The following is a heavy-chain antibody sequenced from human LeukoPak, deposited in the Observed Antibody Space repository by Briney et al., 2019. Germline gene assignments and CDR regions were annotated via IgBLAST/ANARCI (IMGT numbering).Heavy chain of an antibody. D-gene: IGHD2-2*01. J-gene: IGHJ5*02. CDR1: GGTFSSYA. Sequence: ASVKVSCKASGGTFSSYAISWVRQAPGQGLEWMGGIIPIFGTANYAQKFQGRVTITTDESTSTAYMELSSLRSGDTAVYYCARGERGYCSSTSCYRFDPWGQGTLVTVSS. V-gene: IGHV1-69*05. CDR2: IIPIFGTA. CDR3: ARGERGYCSSTSCYRFDP.